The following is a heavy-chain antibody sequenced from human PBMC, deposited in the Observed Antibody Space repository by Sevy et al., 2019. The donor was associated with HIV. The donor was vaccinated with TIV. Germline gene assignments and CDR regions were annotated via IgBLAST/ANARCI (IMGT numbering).Heavy chain of an antibody. Sequence: SETLSLTCSVSGGAVSNSRHYWAWIRQPPGKALEWIGNIYYTGDTHYKPSLKSRVTISVDTSKNQFSLKLTSVTASDTAFYYCARQRGRSVPDAHDSWGQGTLVTVSS. J-gene: IGHJ5*01. CDR3: ARQRGRSVPDAHDS. V-gene: IGHV4-39*01. CDR1: GGAVSNSRHY. CDR2: IYYTGDT. D-gene: IGHD2-2*01.